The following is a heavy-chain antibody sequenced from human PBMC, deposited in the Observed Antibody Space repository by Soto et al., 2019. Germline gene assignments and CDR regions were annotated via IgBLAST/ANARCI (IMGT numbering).Heavy chain of an antibody. CDR1: GFTFSSYA. CDR2: ISYDGSNK. V-gene: IGHV3-30-3*01. J-gene: IGHJ3*02. D-gene: IGHD6-19*01. CDR3: ARDKEYSSGWYEYAFDI. Sequence: SLRLSCAASGFTFSSYAMHWVRQAPGKGLEWVAVISYDGSNKYYADSVKGRFTISRDNSKNTLYLQMNSLRAEDTAVYYCARDKEYSSGWYEYAFDIWGQGTMVTVS.